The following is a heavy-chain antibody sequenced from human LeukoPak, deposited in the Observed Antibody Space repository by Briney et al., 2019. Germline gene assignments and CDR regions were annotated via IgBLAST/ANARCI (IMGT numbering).Heavy chain of an antibody. J-gene: IGHJ6*02. CDR2: IYYSGST. V-gene: IGHV4-61*01. D-gene: IGHD6-6*01. CDR3: ARDRVEYSSRFYYYGMDV. CDR1: GGSISSSNYY. Sequence: SGTLSLTCTVSGGSISSSNYYWSWIRQPPGKGLEWIGYIYYSGSTNYNPSLKSRVTISVDTSKNQFSLKLSSVTAADTAVYYCARDRVEYSSRFYYYGMDVWGQGTTVTVSS.